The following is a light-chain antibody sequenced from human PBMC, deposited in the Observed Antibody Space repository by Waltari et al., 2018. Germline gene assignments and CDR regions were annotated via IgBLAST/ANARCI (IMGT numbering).Light chain of an antibody. CDR3: HQSGSLPFT. CDR2: YAS. V-gene: IGKV6-21*01. Sequence: ELVLTQSPDFQSATPNEKVTITCRASRKIGTDLHWYQQKPYQSPNLLLRYASRSFPGVPARFSGSGSGTTFTLTISSLQAEDAATYYCHQSGSLPFTFGPGTKVDIK. CDR1: RKIGTD. J-gene: IGKJ3*01.